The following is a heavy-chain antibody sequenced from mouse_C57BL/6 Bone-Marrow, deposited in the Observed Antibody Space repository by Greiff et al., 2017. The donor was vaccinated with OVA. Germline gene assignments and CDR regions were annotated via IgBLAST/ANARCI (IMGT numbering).Heavy chain of an antibody. V-gene: IGHV6-6*01. J-gene: IGHJ4*01. Sequence: EVQVVESGGGLVQPGGSMKLSCAASGFTFSDAWMDWVRQSPEKGLEWVAEIRNKANNHATSYAESVKGRFTISRDDSKSSVYQQMNILRAEDTGIYYCRWLLRYYAMDYWGQGTSVTVSS. CDR1: GFTFSDAW. D-gene: IGHD2-3*01. CDR2: IRNKANNHAT. CDR3: RWLLRYYAMDY.